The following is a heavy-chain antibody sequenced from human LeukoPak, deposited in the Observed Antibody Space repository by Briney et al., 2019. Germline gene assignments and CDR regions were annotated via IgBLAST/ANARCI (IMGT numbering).Heavy chain of an antibody. D-gene: IGHD1-26*01. CDR2: IRSKANSYAT. CDR3: TRRGSDLDY. Sequence: GGSLRLSCAASGFTFSGSAMHWVRQASGKGLEWVGRIRSKANSYATAYAASVKGRFTISRDDSKNTAYLQMNSLKTEDTAVYYCTRRGSDLDYWGQGTLVTVSS. J-gene: IGHJ4*02. V-gene: IGHV3-73*01. CDR1: GFTFSGSA.